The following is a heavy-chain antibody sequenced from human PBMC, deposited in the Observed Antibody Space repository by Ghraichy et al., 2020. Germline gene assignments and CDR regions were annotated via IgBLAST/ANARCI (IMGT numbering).Heavy chain of an antibody. D-gene: IGHD6-19*01. J-gene: IGHJ4*02. CDR3: ATLAVADKIDF. Sequence: GESLNISCAASGFTFSTYSMNWVRQAPGRGLEWVSYITAGSTTIYYADSVRGRFTISRDNAKNSLYLQMISLRDEDTAVYYCATLAVADKIDFWGQGALVTVSS. CDR2: ITAGSTTI. V-gene: IGHV3-48*02. CDR1: GFTFSTYS.